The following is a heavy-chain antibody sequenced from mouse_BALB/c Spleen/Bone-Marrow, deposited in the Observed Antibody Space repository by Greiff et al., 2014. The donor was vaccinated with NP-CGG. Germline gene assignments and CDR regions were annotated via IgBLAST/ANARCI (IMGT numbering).Heavy chain of an antibody. CDR2: IVPANGNT. J-gene: IGHJ2*01. Sequence: EVQLVESGAELVKPGASVKLSCTASGFNIKDTYMHWVKQRPEQGLEWIGRIVPANGNTKYDPKFQGKATITADTSSSTAYLQLASLTSEDTAVYYCVRYLYGNYFDYWGQGTTLTVSS. CDR1: GFNIKDTY. D-gene: IGHD2-10*02. CDR3: VRYLYGNYFDY. V-gene: IGHV14-3*02.